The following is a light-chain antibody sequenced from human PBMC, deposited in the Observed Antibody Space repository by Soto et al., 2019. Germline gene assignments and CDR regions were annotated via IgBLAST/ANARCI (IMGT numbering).Light chain of an antibody. Sequence: EIVLTQSPGTLSLSPGESATLSCRASQSVDRNYLAWFQHKPGQAPRLLIYDVSNRATGTPDRFSASGSGTDLTLTVSRLEPEDFAVYYCHQYAHSPLTFGGGTKVETK. J-gene: IGKJ4*01. CDR2: DVS. V-gene: IGKV3-20*01. CDR3: HQYAHSPLT. CDR1: QSVDRNY.